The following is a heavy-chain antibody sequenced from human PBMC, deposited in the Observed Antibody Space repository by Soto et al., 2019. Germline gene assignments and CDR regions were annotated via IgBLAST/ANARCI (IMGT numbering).Heavy chain of an antibody. D-gene: IGHD6-19*01. V-gene: IGHV4-61*01. CDR3: ASYSSGWYDVSY. CDR1: GGSVSSGSYY. Sequence: QVQLQESGPGLVKPSETLSLTCTVSGGSVSSGSYYWSWIRQPPGKGLEWIGYIYYSGSTNYNPSLTSRVTISVDTSKNQFSLKLNSVTAAATAVYYCASYSSGWYDVSYWGQGTLVTVSS. CDR2: IYYSGST. J-gene: IGHJ4*02.